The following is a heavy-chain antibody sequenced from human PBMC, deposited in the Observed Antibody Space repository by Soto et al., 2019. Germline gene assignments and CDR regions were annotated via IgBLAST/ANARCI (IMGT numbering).Heavy chain of an antibody. V-gene: IGHV1-2*04. Sequence: ASVKVSCKASGYTFTGYYMHWVRQAPGQGLEWMGWINPNSGGTNYAQKFQGWVTMTRDTSISTAYMELSRLRSDDTAVYYCAREYYGSGSYIDYWGQGTLVTVPS. J-gene: IGHJ4*02. D-gene: IGHD3-10*01. CDR1: GYTFTGYY. CDR2: INPNSGGT. CDR3: AREYYGSGSYIDY.